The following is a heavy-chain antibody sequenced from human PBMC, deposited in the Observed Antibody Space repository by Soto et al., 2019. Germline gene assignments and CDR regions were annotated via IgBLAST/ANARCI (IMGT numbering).Heavy chain of an antibody. CDR2: IIPIFGTA. J-gene: IGHJ6*02. Sequence: WASVKVSCKASGGTFSSYAISWVRQAPGKGLEWMGGIIPIFGTANYAQKFQGRVTITADESTSTAYRELSSLRSEDTAVYYCAKDAEEMASHYYGMDVWGQGATVTVSS. V-gene: IGHV1-69*13. CDR3: AKDAEEMASHYYGMDV. D-gene: IGHD5-12*01. CDR1: GGTFSSYA.